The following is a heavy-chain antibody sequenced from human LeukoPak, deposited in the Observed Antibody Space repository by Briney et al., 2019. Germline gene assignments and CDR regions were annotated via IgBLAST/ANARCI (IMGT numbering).Heavy chain of an antibody. Sequence: SVKVSCKASGGTFSSYAISWVRQAPGQGLEWMGRIIPILGIANYAQKFQGRVTITADKSTSTAYMELSSLRSEDTAVYYCARDGYYDFWSGYYPSYYGMDVWGQGTTVTVSS. CDR1: GGTFSSYA. CDR2: IIPILGIA. CDR3: ARDGYYDFWSGYYPSYYGMDV. V-gene: IGHV1-69*04. D-gene: IGHD3-3*01. J-gene: IGHJ6*02.